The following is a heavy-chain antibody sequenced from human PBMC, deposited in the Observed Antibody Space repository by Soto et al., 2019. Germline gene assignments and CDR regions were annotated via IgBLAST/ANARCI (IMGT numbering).Heavy chain of an antibody. Sequence: SVKVSCKASGGTFSSYTISWVRQAPGQGLEWMGRIIPILGIANYAQKFQGRVTITADKSTSTAYMELSSLRSEDTAVYYCARDPAPVEMATTYYFDYWGQGTLVTVS. CDR2: IIPILGIA. J-gene: IGHJ4*02. CDR3: ARDPAPVEMATTYYFDY. CDR1: GGTFSSYT. D-gene: IGHD1-1*01. V-gene: IGHV1-69*04.